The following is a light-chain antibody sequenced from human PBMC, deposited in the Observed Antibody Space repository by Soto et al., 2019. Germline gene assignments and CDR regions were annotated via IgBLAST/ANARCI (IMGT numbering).Light chain of an antibody. Sequence: EIVMTQSPATLSVSPGDTATLSCRASQSIGSNVGWYHQKPGQAPRLLIYGASTRATGISARFSGSGSGTEFSLTISSLHFEDLAVYYFQQYNTWSLITFGQGTRLEIK. J-gene: IGKJ5*01. V-gene: IGKV3-15*01. CDR2: GAS. CDR1: QSIGSN. CDR3: QQYNTWSLIT.